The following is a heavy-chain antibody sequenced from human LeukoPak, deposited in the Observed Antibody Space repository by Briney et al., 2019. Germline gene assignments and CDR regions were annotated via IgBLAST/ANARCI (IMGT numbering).Heavy chain of an antibody. D-gene: IGHD2/OR15-2a*01. CDR2: ISSSSSYI. Sequence: GGSLRLSCAASGFTFSSYSKNWVRQAPGKGLEWVSSISSSSSYIYYADSVKGRFTISRGNAKNSLYLQMNSLRAEDTAVYYCARGFKNAWYFDLWGRGTLVTVSS. V-gene: IGHV3-21*01. CDR3: ARGFKNAWYFDL. CDR1: GFTFSSYS. J-gene: IGHJ2*01.